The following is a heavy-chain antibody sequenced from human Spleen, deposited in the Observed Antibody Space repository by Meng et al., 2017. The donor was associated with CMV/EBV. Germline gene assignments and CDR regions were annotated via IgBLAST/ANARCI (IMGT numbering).Heavy chain of an antibody. J-gene: IGHJ4*02. Sequence: EVQLVESGGGLVKPGGSXXLSCAASGFTFSSYSMNWVRQAPGKGLEWVSSISSSSSYIYYADSVKGRFTISRDNAKNSLYLQMNSLRAEDTAVYYCAREGYSSGWYYFDYWGQGTLVTVSS. CDR1: GFTFSSYS. V-gene: IGHV3-21*01. CDR2: ISSSSSYI. D-gene: IGHD6-19*01. CDR3: AREGYSSGWYYFDY.